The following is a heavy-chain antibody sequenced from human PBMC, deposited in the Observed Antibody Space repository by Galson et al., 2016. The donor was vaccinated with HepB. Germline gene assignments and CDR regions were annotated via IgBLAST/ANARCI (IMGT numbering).Heavy chain of an antibody. CDR3: AKGTTLQVHFGYFDH. Sequence: SLRLSCAASGFTFSSYAMSWVRQAPGKGLEWVSGISNSAGSTYFADSVKGRFTISRDNSKNTLYLQMNSLRVEDTAVYYCAKGTTLQVHFGYFDHWGQGTLVTVSS. V-gene: IGHV3-23*01. CDR2: ISNSAGST. J-gene: IGHJ4*02. D-gene: IGHD1/OR15-1a*01. CDR1: GFTFSSYA.